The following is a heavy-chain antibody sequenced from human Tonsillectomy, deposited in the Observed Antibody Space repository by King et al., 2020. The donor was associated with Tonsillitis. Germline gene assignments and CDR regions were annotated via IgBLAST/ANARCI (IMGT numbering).Heavy chain of an antibody. CDR2: INHSGST. CDR1: GGSFSGYY. V-gene: IGHV4-34*01. Sequence: AQLQQWGAGLLKPSETLSLTCAVYGGSFSGYYWSWIRQPPGKGLEWIGEINHSGSTNYNPSLKSRVTISVDTSKNQFSLKLSSVTAADTAVYYCAGGRPLTGMDVWGQGTTVTVSS. J-gene: IGHJ6*02. D-gene: IGHD4/OR15-4a*01. CDR3: AGGRPLTGMDV.